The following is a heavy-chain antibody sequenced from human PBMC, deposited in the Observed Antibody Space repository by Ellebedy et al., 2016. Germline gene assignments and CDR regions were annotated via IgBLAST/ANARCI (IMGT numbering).Heavy chain of an antibody. Sequence: GESLKISXAASGFTFSSYAMSWVRQAPGKGLEWVSAISGSGGSTYYADSVKGRFTISRDNSKNTLYLQMNSLRAEDTAVYYCARDDYCSSTSCYVEMLGYYYYGMDVWGQGTTVTVSS. CDR1: GFTFSSYA. D-gene: IGHD2-2*01. CDR3: ARDDYCSSTSCYVEMLGYYYYGMDV. J-gene: IGHJ6*02. V-gene: IGHV3-23*01. CDR2: ISGSGGST.